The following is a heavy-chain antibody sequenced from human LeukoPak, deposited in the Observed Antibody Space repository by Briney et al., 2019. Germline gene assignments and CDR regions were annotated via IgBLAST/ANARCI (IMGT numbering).Heavy chain of an antibody. Sequence: PSETLSLTCTVSGASIRSGDYYWNWIRQPPGRGLEWIGYFSYGGSTYYNPSLKSRVTIPVDTSNNQFSLKLSSVTAADTAVYYCARSTVTAEIFDYWGQGTLVTVSS. CDR3: ARSTVTAEIFDY. V-gene: IGHV4-30-4*01. CDR1: GASIRSGDYY. D-gene: IGHD4-17*01. J-gene: IGHJ4*02. CDR2: FSYGGST.